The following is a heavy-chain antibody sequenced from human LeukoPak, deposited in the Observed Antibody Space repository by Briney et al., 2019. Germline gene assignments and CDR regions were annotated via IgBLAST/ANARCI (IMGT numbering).Heavy chain of an antibody. Sequence: GGSLRLSCAASGFTFSSYGMHWVRQAPGKGLEWVAVIWYDGSNKYYADSVKGRFTISRGNSKNTLYLQMNSLRAEDTAVYYCARSVATGPARYYGMDVWGQGTTVTVSS. J-gene: IGHJ6*02. CDR1: GFTFSSYG. V-gene: IGHV3-33*01. D-gene: IGHD5-12*01. CDR2: IWYDGSNK. CDR3: ARSVATGPARYYGMDV.